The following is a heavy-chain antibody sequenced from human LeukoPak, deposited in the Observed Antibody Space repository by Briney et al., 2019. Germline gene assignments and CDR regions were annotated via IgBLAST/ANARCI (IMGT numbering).Heavy chain of an antibody. Sequence: SETLSLTCTVSGGSTSSGDYYWSWIRQPPGKGLEWIGYIYYSGSTYYNPSLKSRATISVDTSKNQFSLKLSSVTAADTAVYYCARCYYAENFDYWGQGTLVTVSS. D-gene: IGHD2-2*01. CDR2: IYYSGST. V-gene: IGHV4-30-4*01. J-gene: IGHJ4*02. CDR1: GGSTSSGDYY. CDR3: ARCYYAENFDY.